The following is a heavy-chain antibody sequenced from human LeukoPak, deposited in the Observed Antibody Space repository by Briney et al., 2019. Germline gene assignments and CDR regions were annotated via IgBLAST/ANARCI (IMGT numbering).Heavy chain of an antibody. V-gene: IGHV1-2*06. Sequence: APVKVSCKASGYTFTRYYMHWVRQTPGQGLEWMGRINPVNGGTTYAQKFQGRVTMTRDSSISTAYMELNRLRSDDTAVYYCARVYDYGGESNYFDCWGQGYQVTVSS. D-gene: IGHD4/OR15-4a*01. CDR2: INPVNGGT. CDR3: ARVYDYGGESNYFDC. CDR1: GYTFTRYY. J-gene: IGHJ4*02.